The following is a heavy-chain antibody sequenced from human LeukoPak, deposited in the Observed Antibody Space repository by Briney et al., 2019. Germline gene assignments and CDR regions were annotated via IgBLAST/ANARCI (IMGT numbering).Heavy chain of an antibody. Sequence: GGSLRLSCAASGFIFSRYSMNWVRQTPGRGLEWVASISSSSNYMYYTDSVKGRFTISRDDAKNSLYLQMNSLRAEDTAVYYCARDGSREWPLGYWGQGTLVTVSS. CDR2: ISSSSNYM. CDR1: GFIFSRYS. J-gene: IGHJ4*02. CDR3: ARDGSREWPLGY. D-gene: IGHD3-10*01. V-gene: IGHV3-21*01.